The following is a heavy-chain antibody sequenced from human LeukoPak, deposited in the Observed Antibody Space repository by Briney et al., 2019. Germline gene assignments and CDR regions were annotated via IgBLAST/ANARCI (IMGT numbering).Heavy chain of an antibody. J-gene: IGHJ6*02. V-gene: IGHV3-66*01. CDR3: ARVSGSYYYGMDV. D-gene: IGHD1-26*01. CDR2: IYSGGFT. CDR1: GFTVSSNY. Sequence: GGSLRLSCAASGFTVSSNYMSWVRQAPIKGLDWVSVIYSGGFTYYADSVKGRFTISRDDSKNTLYLQMNSLRAEDTAVYYCARVSGSYYYGMDVWGQGTTVTVSS.